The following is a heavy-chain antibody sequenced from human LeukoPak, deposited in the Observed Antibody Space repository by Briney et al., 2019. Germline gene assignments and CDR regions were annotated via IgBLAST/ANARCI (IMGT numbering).Heavy chain of an antibody. D-gene: IGHD6-19*01. J-gene: IGHJ6*03. Sequence: PSETLSLTCTVSGGSISSYYWSWIRQPAGKGLEWIGRIYTSGSTNYNPSLKSRVTMSVDTSKNQFSLKLSSVTAAGTAVYYCARVRLVRSYYYYYYYMDVWGKGTTVTVSS. CDR1: GGSISSYY. CDR3: ARVRLVRSYYYYYYYMDV. V-gene: IGHV4-4*07. CDR2: IYTSGST.